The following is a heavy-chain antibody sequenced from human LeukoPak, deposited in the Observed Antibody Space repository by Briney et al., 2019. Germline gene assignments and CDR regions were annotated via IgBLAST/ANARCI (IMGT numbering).Heavy chain of an antibody. J-gene: IGHJ4*02. Sequence: SGGSLRLSCAASGLTVTNAWMNWVRQAPGKGLEWVSATIGSGGNTYYSDSVKGRFTISRDNSKNTLYLQMNSLRAEDTAVYYCAKGPTYSTGYYFDYWGQGTLVTVSS. CDR2: TIGSGGNT. CDR1: GLTVTNAW. D-gene: IGHD2-8*02. V-gene: IGHV3-23*01. CDR3: AKGPTYSTGYYFDY.